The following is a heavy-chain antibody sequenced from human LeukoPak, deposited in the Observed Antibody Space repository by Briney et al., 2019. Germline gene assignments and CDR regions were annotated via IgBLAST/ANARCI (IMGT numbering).Heavy chain of an antibody. V-gene: IGHV1-69*13. D-gene: IGHD5-18*01. CDR3: ARDQGYRYGYGDFDY. CDR2: VIPIFGTA. CDR1: GGTFRSYA. Sequence: SVKVSCKASGGTFRSYAISWVRQAPGQGLEWMGGVIPIFGTANYAQKFQGRVTITADESTSTAYMELSSLRSEDTAVYYCARDQGYRYGYGDFDYWGQGTLVTVSS. J-gene: IGHJ4*02.